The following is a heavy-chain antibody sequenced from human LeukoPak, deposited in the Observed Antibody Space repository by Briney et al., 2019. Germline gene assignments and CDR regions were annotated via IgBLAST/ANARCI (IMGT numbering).Heavy chain of an antibody. Sequence: SGPTLVNPTQTLTLTCTFSGFSLTSNAVGVGWIRQSPGEAPEWLALTYGNDDKRYSPSLKSRVTIIKDTSTKQVVLTMTNMDPVDTGTYYCAHITRHFDSWSAKGGSHYYFDYWGQGTLVTVSS. CDR1: GFSLTSNAVG. V-gene: IGHV2-5*01. D-gene: IGHD3-3*01. J-gene: IGHJ4*02. CDR3: AHITRHFDSWSAKGGSHYYFDY. CDR2: TYGNDDK.